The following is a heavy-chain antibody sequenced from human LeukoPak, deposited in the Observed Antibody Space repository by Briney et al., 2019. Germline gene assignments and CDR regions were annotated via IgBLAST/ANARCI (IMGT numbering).Heavy chain of an antibody. Sequence: GGSLRLSCAASGFTFSSYWMSWVRQAPGKGLEWVANIKQDGSEKYYVDSVKGRFTISRDNAKNSLYLQMNSLRAEDTAVYYCARVRKTWGVTTERNYYYMDVWGKGTTVTVSS. CDR3: ARVRKTWGVTTERNYYYMDV. V-gene: IGHV3-7*01. CDR1: GFTFSSYW. J-gene: IGHJ6*03. CDR2: IKQDGSEK. D-gene: IGHD4-11*01.